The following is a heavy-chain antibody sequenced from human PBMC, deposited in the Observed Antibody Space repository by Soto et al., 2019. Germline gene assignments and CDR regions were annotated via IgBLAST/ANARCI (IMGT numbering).Heavy chain of an antibody. D-gene: IGHD6-19*01. J-gene: IGHJ4*02. V-gene: IGHV4-59*12. Sequence: SETLSLTCTVSGGSISSYYWSWIRQPPGKGLEWIGYVSHSGSTYYNPSLKSRVTISVDRSKNQFSLKLSSVTAADTAVYYCARGGLLPDYWGQGTLVTVSS. CDR2: VSHSGST. CDR3: ARGGLLPDY. CDR1: GGSISSYY.